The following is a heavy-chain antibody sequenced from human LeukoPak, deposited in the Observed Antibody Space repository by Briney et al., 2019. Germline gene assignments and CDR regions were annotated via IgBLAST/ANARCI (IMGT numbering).Heavy chain of an antibody. CDR2: ISTYGTTI. J-gene: IGHJ4*02. CDR1: GFTVSDSY. CDR3: ARASAYPQLFDS. D-gene: IGHD3-16*01. V-gene: IGHV3-11*01. Sequence: SLRLPWAAAGFTVSDSYMSWIRRTPGEGLGWMSSISTYGTTIYYSDSVKGRFTISRENAKNSLYLQMNSTRAQYSAVYFCARASAYPQLFDSWGQGTLVTVSS.